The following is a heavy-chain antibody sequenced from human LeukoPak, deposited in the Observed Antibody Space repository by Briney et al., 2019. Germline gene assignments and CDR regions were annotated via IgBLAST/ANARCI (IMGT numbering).Heavy chain of an antibody. J-gene: IGHJ4*02. Sequence: SETLSLTCTVSGYSISSGYSWGWIRQPPGKGLEWIGSIYHSGSTYCNPSLKSRVTISVDTPKNQFSLKLSSVTAADTAVYYCARDQRSGSYVDYWGQGTLVTVSS. CDR2: IYHSGST. CDR1: GYSISSGYS. D-gene: IGHD3-10*01. CDR3: ARDQRSGSYVDY. V-gene: IGHV4-38-2*02.